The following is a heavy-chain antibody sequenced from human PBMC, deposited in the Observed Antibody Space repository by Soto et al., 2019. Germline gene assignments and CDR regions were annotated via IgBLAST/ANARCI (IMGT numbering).Heavy chain of an antibody. CDR3: ARYRTKVPVAFDV. CDR2: MNPSGSNT. D-gene: IGHD3-16*02. J-gene: IGHJ3*01. Sequence: QVQLVQSGAEVKKPGASVQVSCKASGLAFPIDDIIWVRQTIGQGVEFMGWMNPSGSNTGYAQKFQGRATFTWNTPTSTAYMDLSGLRSEDTAVYYCARYRTKVPVAFDVWGQGTMVTVSS. CDR1: GLAFPIDD. V-gene: IGHV1-8*01.